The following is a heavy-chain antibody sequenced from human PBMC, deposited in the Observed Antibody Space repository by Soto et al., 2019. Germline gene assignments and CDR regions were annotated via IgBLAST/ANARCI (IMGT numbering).Heavy chain of an antibody. CDR3: ARCPTTAELDV. V-gene: IGHV3-48*03. CDR1: GFSFSAYE. J-gene: IGHJ6*02. CDR2: ISYSAATI. Sequence: PGGSLRLSCAASGFSFSAYEMNWVRQVPGKGLEWISYISYSAATIYYADSVKGRFTISRDNAKNSLYLQMNSLRAEDTAVYYCARCPTTAELDVWGQGTTVTVSS. D-gene: IGHD4-17*01.